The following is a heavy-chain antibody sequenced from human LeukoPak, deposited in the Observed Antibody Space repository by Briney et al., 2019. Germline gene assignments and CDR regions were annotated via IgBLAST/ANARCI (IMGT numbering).Heavy chain of an antibody. CDR3: ARESVAIFGVVIMYYGMDV. CDR2: ISSSSSYI. V-gene: IGHV3-21*01. J-gene: IGHJ6*02. D-gene: IGHD3-3*01. Sequence: GSLRLSCAASGFTFSSYSMNWVRQAPGKGLGWVSSISSSSSYIYYADSVKGRFTISRDNAKNSLYLQMNSLRAEDTAVYYCARESVAIFGVVIMYYGMDVWGQGTTVTVSS. CDR1: GFTFSSYS.